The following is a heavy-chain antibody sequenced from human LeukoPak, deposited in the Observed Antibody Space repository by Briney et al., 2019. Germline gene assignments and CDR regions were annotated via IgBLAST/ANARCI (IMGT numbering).Heavy chain of an antibody. J-gene: IGHJ4*02. CDR3: AKVKGGNSEYYFDY. Sequence: GGSLRLSCAASGFTFGTYWMNWVRRAPGKGLEWVSYINNGGSLILYSDSVKGRFSISRDDARKSLYLQMNSLRAEDKAVYYCAKVKGGNSEYYFDYWGQGTLVTVSS. CDR1: GFTFGTYW. CDR2: INNGGSLI. D-gene: IGHD4-23*01. V-gene: IGHV3-48*01.